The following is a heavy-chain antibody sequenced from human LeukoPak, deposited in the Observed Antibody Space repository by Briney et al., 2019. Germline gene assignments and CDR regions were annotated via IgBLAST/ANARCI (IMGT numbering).Heavy chain of an antibody. CDR3: ARKSGSSGYPFDY. J-gene: IGHJ4*02. V-gene: IGHV3-48*01. CDR1: GFAFSSYS. D-gene: IGHD3-22*01. CDR2: ITSSSSL. Sequence: AGGSLRLSCAASGFAFSSYSMNWVRQAPGKGLEWVSYITSSSSLYYADSVKGRFTISRDNAKNSLYLQMNSLRAEDTAVYYCARKSGSSGYPFDYWGQGTVVTVSS.